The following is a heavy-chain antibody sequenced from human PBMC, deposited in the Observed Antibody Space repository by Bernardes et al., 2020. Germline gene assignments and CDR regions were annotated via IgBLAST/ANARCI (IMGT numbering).Heavy chain of an antibody. D-gene: IGHD2-15*01. CDR1: GGSFSGYY. CDR3: ARTQSLGYCSGGSCPFDY. J-gene: IGHJ4*02. CDR2: LNHSGST. V-gene: IGHV4-34*01. Sequence: SETLSLTCAVYGGSFSGYYWSWIRQLPGQGLEWIGELNHSGSTNYNPSLKSRVTISVDTSKNQFSLKLSSVTAADTAVYYCARTQSLGYCSGGSCPFDYWGQGTLVTGSS.